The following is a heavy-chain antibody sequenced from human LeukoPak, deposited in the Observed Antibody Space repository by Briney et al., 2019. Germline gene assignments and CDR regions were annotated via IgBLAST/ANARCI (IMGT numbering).Heavy chain of an antibody. CDR2: INPNSGDT. V-gene: IGHV1-2*02. Sequence: ASVKVSCKATGYTFTGNYMHWVRQAPGQGLEWMGWINPNSGDTDYAQKFQGRVTVTRDTSSSTSYLELSRLRSDDTAIYYCARSQHNTFDPWGRGTLVTVSS. CDR3: ARSQHNTFDP. J-gene: IGHJ5*02. CDR1: GYTFTGNY.